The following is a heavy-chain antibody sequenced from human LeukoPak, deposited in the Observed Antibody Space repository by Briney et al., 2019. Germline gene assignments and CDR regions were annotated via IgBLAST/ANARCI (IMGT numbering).Heavy chain of an antibody. CDR3: ARGYDSSGYPFDC. CDR1: GGSVSSSSYY. CDR2: LYYSGNI. Sequence: SETLSPTCTVSGGSVSSSSYYWGWIRQPPGKGLEWIGSLYYSGNIFYNPSLKSRVTISVDTSKNRFSLKLCSVTAADTAVYYCARGYDSSGYPFDCWGQGTLVTVSS. V-gene: IGHV4-39*01. J-gene: IGHJ4*02. D-gene: IGHD3-22*01.